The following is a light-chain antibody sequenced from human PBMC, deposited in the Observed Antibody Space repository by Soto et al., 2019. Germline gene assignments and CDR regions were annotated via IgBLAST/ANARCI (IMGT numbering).Light chain of an antibody. J-gene: IGLJ1*01. CDR3: AAWDGSLNGVV. Sequence: QSVLTQPPSASGTPGQRVTVSCSGSSSNIGNYDVHWYQQLPGTAPKRLIYSNSQRPSGVPDRFSGSKSGSSASLAISGLQSEDEADYYCAAWDGSLNGVVFGTGTKVTVL. CDR1: SSNIGNYD. V-gene: IGLV1-44*01. CDR2: SNS.